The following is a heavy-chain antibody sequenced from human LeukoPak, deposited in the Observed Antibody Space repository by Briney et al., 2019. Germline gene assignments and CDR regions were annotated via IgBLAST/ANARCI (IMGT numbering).Heavy chain of an antibody. J-gene: IGHJ2*01. CDR2: TSSSEKTI. V-gene: IGHV3-11*01. CDR1: GFSFSDYY. Sequence: GGSLRLSCAASGFSFSDYYMTWLRQAPGKGLECVSYTSSSEKTIYYADSVKGRFTISRDNAKNALYLQMNSLRVEDTAVYYCAREWDRLGYFDLWGRGTLITVSS. CDR3: AREWDRLGYFDL. D-gene: IGHD1-26*01.